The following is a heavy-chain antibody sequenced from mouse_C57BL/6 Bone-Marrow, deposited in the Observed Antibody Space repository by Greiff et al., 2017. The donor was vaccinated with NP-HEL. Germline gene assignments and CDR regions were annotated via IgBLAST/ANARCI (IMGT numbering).Heavy chain of an antibody. CDR2: IYPRSGNT. Sequence: QVQLKQSGAELARPGASVKLSCKASGYTFTSYGISWVKQRTGQGLEWIGEIYPRSGNTSYNEKFKGKATLTADKSSSTAYMELRSLTSEDSAVYFCARWSSSGYVGFAYWGQGTLVTVSA. D-gene: IGHD3-2*02. J-gene: IGHJ3*01. V-gene: IGHV1-81*01. CDR1: GYTFTSYG. CDR3: ARWSSSGYVGFAY.